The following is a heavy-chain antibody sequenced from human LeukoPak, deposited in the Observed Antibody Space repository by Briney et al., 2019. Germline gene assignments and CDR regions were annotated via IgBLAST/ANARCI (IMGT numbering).Heavy chain of an antibody. CDR2: IYSSGST. V-gene: IGHV4-38-2*02. CDR1: GYSISSGFY. J-gene: IGHJ4*02. D-gene: IGHD6-19*01. CDR3: ARGDSGWYLGLGFDY. Sequence: PSETLSLTCTVSGYSISSGFYWGWIRQPPGKGLEWIGSIYSSGSTYYNPSPKSRVTISVDTSKNQVSLKLRSVTAADTAVYYCARGDSGWYLGLGFDYWGQGTLVTVSS.